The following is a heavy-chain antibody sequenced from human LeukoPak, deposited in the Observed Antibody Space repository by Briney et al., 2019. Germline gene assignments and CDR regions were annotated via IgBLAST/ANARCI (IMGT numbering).Heavy chain of an antibody. J-gene: IGHJ4*02. V-gene: IGHV3-21*01. CDR1: GFTFSSYS. Sequence: GGSLRLSCAASGFTFSSYSMNWVRQAPGKGLEWVSSISSSSSYIYYADSVKGRFTISRDNSKNTLYLQMNSLRAEDTAVYYCAKERGHYDYVWGSYRYTVYFDYWGQGTLVTVSS. CDR3: AKERGHYDYVWGSYRYTVYFDY. CDR2: ISSSSSYI. D-gene: IGHD3-16*02.